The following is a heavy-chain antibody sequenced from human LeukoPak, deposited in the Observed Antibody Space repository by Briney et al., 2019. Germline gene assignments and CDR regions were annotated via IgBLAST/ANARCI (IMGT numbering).Heavy chain of an antibody. CDR1: GGSISSSTYY. CDR3: ATVPYSSGYYSYYFDY. V-gene: IGHV4-39*07. D-gene: IGHD3-22*01. J-gene: IGHJ4*02. CDR2: IYYSGST. Sequence: SETLSLTCTVSGGSISSSTYYWGWIRQPPGKGLEWIGSIYYSGSTYYNPSLKSRVTISVDTSKNQFSLKLSSVTAADTAVYYCATVPYSSGYYSYYFDYWGQGTLVTVSS.